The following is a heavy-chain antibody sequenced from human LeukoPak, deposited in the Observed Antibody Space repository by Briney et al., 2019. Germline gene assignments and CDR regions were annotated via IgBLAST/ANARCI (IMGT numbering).Heavy chain of an antibody. CDR2: ISSSSSYI. Sequence: GGSLRLSCAASGFSFDDYALHWVRQAPGKGLEWVSSISSSSSYIYYADSAKGRFTISRDNAKNSLYLQMNSLRAEDTAVYYCARELAAAAGHDAFDIWGQGTMVTVSS. D-gene: IGHD6-13*01. CDR3: ARELAAAAGHDAFDI. J-gene: IGHJ3*02. V-gene: IGHV3-21*01. CDR1: GFSFDDYA.